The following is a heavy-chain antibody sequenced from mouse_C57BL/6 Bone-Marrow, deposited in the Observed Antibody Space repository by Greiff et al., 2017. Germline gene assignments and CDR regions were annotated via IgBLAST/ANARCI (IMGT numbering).Heavy chain of an antibody. D-gene: IGHD1-1*01. V-gene: IGHV3-6*01. CDR2: ISYDGSN. Sequence: EVQLVESGPGLVKPSQSLSLTCSVTGYSITSGYYWNWIRQFPGNKLEWMGYISYDGSNNYNPSLKNRISITRDTSKNQFFLKLNSVTTEDTATYYCARENYGRGVFDYWGQGTTLTVSS. CDR1: GYSITSGYY. CDR3: ARENYGRGVFDY. J-gene: IGHJ2*01.